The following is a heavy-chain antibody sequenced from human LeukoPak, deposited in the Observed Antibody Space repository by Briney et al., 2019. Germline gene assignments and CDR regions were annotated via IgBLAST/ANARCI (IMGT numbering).Heavy chain of an antibody. V-gene: IGHV3-15*01. D-gene: IGHD1-26*01. CDR2: IKTKTDGGTT. CDR3: ATDRRSYYYFDY. CDR1: GFTFSNAW. J-gene: IGHJ4*02. Sequence: GGSLRLSCAASGFTFSNAWMSWVRQAPGMGLEWVGRIKTKTDGGTTDYAAPVKGRLIISRDDSKNTPYLQMNSLKTEGTAVYYCATDRRSYYYFDYWGQGTLVTVSS.